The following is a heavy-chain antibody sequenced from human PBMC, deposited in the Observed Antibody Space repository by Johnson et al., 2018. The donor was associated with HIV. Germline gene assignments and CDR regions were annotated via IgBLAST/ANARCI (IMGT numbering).Heavy chain of an antibody. CDR2: ISGSGGST. V-gene: IGHV3-23*04. CDR3: ARERVLGAFDI. CDR1: GLTVSSNY. Sequence: VQLVESGGGLVQPGGSLRLSCVASGLTVSSNYMSWVRQAPGKGLEWVSAISGSGGSTYYADSVKGRFTISRDNSKNTLYLQMNSLRAEDTALYYCARERVLGAFDIWGQGTMVTVSS. J-gene: IGHJ3*02.